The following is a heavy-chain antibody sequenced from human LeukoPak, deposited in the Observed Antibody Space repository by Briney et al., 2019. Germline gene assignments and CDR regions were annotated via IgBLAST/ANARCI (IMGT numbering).Heavy chain of an antibody. CDR3: AKGIPSDY. CDR1: GFTVSSNY. V-gene: IGHV3-53*05. J-gene: IGHJ4*02. CDR2: IYTGGTA. Sequence: GGSLRLSCAASGFTVSSNYMSWVRQAPGKGLEWVSVIYTGGTAYYADSVKGRFSISRDNSKNTLYLQMNSLRAEDTAVYYCAKGIPSDYWGQGILVTVSS. D-gene: IGHD2-21*01.